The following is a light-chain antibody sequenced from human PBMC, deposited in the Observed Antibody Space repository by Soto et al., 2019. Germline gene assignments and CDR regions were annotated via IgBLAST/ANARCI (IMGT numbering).Light chain of an antibody. CDR1: QSVSSN. CDR3: QQYNNWPLT. Sequence: EIVMTQSPAILSVSPGERATLSCRASQSVSSNLAWYQQKPGQAPRLLIYGASTRATGVPARFSGSGSGTEFTLTISSLQSEDFAFYYCQQYNNWPLTFGGGTKVGIK. J-gene: IGKJ4*01. CDR2: GAS. V-gene: IGKV3-15*01.